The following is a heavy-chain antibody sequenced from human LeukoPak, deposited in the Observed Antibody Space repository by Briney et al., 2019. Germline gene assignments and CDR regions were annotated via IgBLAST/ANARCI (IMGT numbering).Heavy chain of an antibody. V-gene: IGHV3-23*01. CDR1: GLSVSSNF. Sequence: GGSLRLSCAATGLSVSSNFMSWVRQAPGKGLEWVSAISGSGGSTYYADSVKGRFTISRDNSKNTVYLQMSSLRAEDTAVYYCARVRVTGYSNFAYWGQGTLVTVSS. CDR2: ISGSGGST. J-gene: IGHJ4*02. D-gene: IGHD3-9*01. CDR3: ARVRVTGYSNFAY.